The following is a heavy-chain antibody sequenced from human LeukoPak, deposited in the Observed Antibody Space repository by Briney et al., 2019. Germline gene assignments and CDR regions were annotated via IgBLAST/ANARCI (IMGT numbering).Heavy chain of an antibody. J-gene: IGHJ4*02. CDR1: GFTFSSYT. Sequence: NPGGSLRLSCAASGFTFSSYTMNWVRQAPGKGLEWVSYISSSSHYIYYADSVKGRFTISRDNAKNSLYLQMNSLRAEDTAVYYCARDSSSTQLLWFVYWGQGTLVTVSS. D-gene: IGHD3-10*01. V-gene: IGHV3-21*01. CDR3: ARDSSSTQLLWFVY. CDR2: ISSSSHYI.